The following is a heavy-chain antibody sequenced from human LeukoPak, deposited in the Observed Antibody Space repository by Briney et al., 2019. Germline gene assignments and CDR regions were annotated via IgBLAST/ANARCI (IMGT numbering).Heavy chain of an antibody. CDR3: ARSRQEGWLQLGSNWYFDL. CDR1: GYSFPTYW. D-gene: IGHD5-24*01. CDR2: IYPGDSDT. J-gene: IGHJ2*01. V-gene: IGHV5-51*01. Sequence: GESLKISCKGSGYSFPTYWIAWVRQMPGKGLEWMGIIYPGDSDTRYSPSFQGQVTISADKSISTAYLQWSSLKASDTAMYYCARSRQEGWLQLGSNWYFDLWGRGTLVTVSS.